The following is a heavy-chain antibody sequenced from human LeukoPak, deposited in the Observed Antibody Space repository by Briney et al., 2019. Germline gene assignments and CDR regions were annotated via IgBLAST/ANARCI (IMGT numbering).Heavy chain of an antibody. CDR1: GXSFSGYY. Sequence: SETLSLTCAVYGXSFSGYYWSWIRQPPGKGLEWIVEINHSGSTNYNPSLKSRVTISVDTSKNQFSLKLSSVTAADTAVYYCARAWYYYDSSGYYPFDYWGQGTLVTVSS. CDR3: ARAWYYYDSSGYYPFDY. D-gene: IGHD3-22*01. CDR2: INHSGST. V-gene: IGHV4-34*01. J-gene: IGHJ4*02.